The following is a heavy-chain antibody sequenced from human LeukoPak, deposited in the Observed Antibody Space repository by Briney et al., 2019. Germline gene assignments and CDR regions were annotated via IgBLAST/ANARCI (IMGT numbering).Heavy chain of an antibody. D-gene: IGHD6-13*01. J-gene: IGHJ3*02. V-gene: IGHV3-53*01. CDR1: GFTVSSNY. Sequence: GGSLRLSCAASGFTVSSNYMGWVRQAPGKGLEWVSVIYSGGSTYYADSVKGRFTISRDNSKNTLYLQMNSLRAEDTAVYYCARASWYNAFDIWGQGTMVTVSS. CDR2: IYSGGST. CDR3: ARASWYNAFDI.